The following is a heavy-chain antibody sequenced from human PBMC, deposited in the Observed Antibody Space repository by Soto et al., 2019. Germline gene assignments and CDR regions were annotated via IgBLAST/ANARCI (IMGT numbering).Heavy chain of an antibody. D-gene: IGHD2-15*01. J-gene: IGHJ4*02. CDR3: ASGYCSGGTCPGAY. Sequence: ASVKVSCKASGYTFTSYGISWVRQAPGQGLEWMGWISAYNGNTKYAQKLQGRVTMTTDTSTSTAYMELRSLRSDDTAVYYCASGYCSGGTCPGAYWGQGTLVTVSS. V-gene: IGHV1-18*01. CDR1: GYTFTSYG. CDR2: ISAYNGNT.